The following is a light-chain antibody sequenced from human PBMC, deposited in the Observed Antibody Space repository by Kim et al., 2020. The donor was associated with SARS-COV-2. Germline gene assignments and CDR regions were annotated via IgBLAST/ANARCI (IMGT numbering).Light chain of an antibody. J-gene: IGKJ1*01. Sequence: DIVMTQSPDSLAVSLGERATINCKSSQSIFYSGNNKNFLGWDQQKPGQPPKLLIYWASIRASGVPDRFSGSESGTDFTLTISSLQAEDVAVYYCQQYYSSPQTFGQGTKVDIK. V-gene: IGKV4-1*01. CDR3: QQYYSSPQT. CDR2: WAS. CDR1: QSIFYSGNNKNF.